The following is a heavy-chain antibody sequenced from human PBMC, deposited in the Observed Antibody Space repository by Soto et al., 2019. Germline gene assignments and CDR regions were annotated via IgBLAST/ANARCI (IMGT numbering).Heavy chain of an antibody. CDR3: ARGGDGCGTVRCYMIYY. CDR2: INTGNGNT. Sequence: ASVKVSCKASGYTFSSYAMHWVRHAPGQRPEWMGWINTGNGNTKYSENFQGRATMTRDTSASTAYMELSSLRSEDTAVYYCARGGDGCGTVRCYMIYYWGQGT. J-gene: IGHJ4*02. V-gene: IGHV1-3*04. D-gene: IGHD2-2*02. CDR1: GYTFSSYA.